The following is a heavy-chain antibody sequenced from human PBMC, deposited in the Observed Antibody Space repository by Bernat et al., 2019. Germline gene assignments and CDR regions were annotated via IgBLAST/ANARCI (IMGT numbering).Heavy chain of an antibody. CDR2: IWYDGSNK. J-gene: IGHJ4*02. Sequence: VQLVESGGGLVQPGRSLRLSCAASGFTFSSYGMHWVRQAPGKGLEWVAVIWYDGSNKYYADSVKGRFTISRDNSKNTLYLQMNSLRAEDTAVYYCGKSGRGWEDYWGQGTLVTVSS. CDR1: GFTFSSYG. V-gene: IGHV3-33*06. D-gene: IGHD1-26*01. CDR3: GKSGRGWEDY.